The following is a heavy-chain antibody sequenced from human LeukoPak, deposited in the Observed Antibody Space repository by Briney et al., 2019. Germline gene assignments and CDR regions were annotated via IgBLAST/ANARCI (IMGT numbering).Heavy chain of an antibody. CDR2: SNWNGGGT. Sequence: GGSLRLSCAASGVTFYDYGISGVRQAPGKGLEWGSGSNWNGGGTGYTDSVKGRFTISRDNAKNSLYLQRNSLRAEDTALYYCARVIVGANRWFAPWGQGTLVTVSS. J-gene: IGHJ5*02. D-gene: IGHD1-26*01. CDR1: GVTFYDYG. CDR3: ARVIVGANRWFAP. V-gene: IGHV3-20*04.